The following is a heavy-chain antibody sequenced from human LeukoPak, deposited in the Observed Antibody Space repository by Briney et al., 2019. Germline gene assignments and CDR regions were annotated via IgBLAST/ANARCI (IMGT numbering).Heavy chain of an antibody. Sequence: SETLSLTCSVSGGSVTSVSNYGSWIRRPPGKGPEWIGYISHSGGTNYNPSLKSRVTISADTSKNQFSLKLSSVTAADTAVYYCAEGYNPYYFDYWGQGTLVTVSS. V-gene: IGHV4-61*01. J-gene: IGHJ4*02. CDR3: AEGYNPYYFDY. CDR2: ISHSGGT. D-gene: IGHD1-14*01. CDR1: GGSVTSVSNY.